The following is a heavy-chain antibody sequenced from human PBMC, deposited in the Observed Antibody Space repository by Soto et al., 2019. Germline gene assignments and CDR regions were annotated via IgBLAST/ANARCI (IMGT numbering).Heavy chain of an antibody. V-gene: IGHV3-74*03. J-gene: IGHJ6*02. CDR2: LNEDGSFT. D-gene: IGHD1-26*01. CDR3: ARYRSGGADV. Sequence: PGGSLRLSCVASEFTLSSYWMHWVRQVPWKGLVWVSRLNEDGSFTSYADSVKGRFSIIRDNAKKTIYLEMNSLRAEGSTGYYCARYRSGGADVWGQGTTVTVSS. CDR1: EFTLSSYW.